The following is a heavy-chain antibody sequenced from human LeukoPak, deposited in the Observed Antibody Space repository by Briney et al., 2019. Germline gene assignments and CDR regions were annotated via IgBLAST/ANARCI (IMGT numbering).Heavy chain of an antibody. CDR1: GFTFSYYY. Sequence: GGSLRLSCAASGFTFSYYYMSWIRQAPAKGLEWVSCITSSGSTIYYADSVKGRFTISRDNAKKSLYLQMNSLRAEDTAVYYCVREDFWSGYSNYFDYWGQGTLVTVSS. V-gene: IGHV3-11*01. CDR3: VREDFWSGYSNYFDY. J-gene: IGHJ4*02. CDR2: ITSSGSTI. D-gene: IGHD3-3*01.